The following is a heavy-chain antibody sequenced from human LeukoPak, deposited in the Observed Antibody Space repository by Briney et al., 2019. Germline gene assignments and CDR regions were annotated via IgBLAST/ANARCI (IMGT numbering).Heavy chain of an antibody. V-gene: IGHV1-69*05. CDR2: IIPFFGTA. Sequence: ASVKVSCKASGGTFSSYAISWVRQAPGQGLEWMGGIIPFFGTANYAQKFQGRVTITTDESTSTAYMELSSLRSEDTAVYYCARDGSRDSSGSFDYWGQGTLVTVSS. J-gene: IGHJ4*02. CDR3: ARDGSRDSSGSFDY. D-gene: IGHD3-22*01. CDR1: GGTFSSYA.